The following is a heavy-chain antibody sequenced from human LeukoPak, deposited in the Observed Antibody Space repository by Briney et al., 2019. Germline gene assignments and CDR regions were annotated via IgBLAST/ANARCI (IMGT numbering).Heavy chain of an antibody. D-gene: IGHD2-2*01. CDR1: VGTLSSYA. V-gene: IGHV1-69*13. J-gene: IGHJ6*04. CDR3: AQLQMDV. Sequence: SVKVSRKASVGTLSSYAISWVRQAPGQELEWMGGIIPIFGTANYAHKFPGRVTLTADESASTAYMELSSLRSEDTAVYYCAQLQMDVWGKGTTVTVSS. CDR2: IIPIFGTA.